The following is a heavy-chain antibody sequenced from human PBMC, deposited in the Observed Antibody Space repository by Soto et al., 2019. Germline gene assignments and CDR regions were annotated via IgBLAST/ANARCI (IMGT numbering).Heavy chain of an antibody. Sequence: SETLSLTCTFSVDSFISYYCTLIRQPPGKRLEWVAYIFHTGNTNYNPSLKSQVTISVDTYKNQFSLKLRSVTPADTAVYYCEELDGDLEYWGKGNMVNVSS. CDR2: IFHTGNT. CDR3: EELDGDLEY. J-gene: IGHJ4*02. D-gene: IGHD1-26*01. V-gene: IGHV4-59*01. CDR1: VDSFISYY.